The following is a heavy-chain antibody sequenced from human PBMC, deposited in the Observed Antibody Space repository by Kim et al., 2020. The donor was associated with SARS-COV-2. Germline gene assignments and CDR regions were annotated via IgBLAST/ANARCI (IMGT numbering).Heavy chain of an antibody. CDR3: ASSYCSSTSCYYPYNVMDV. CDR2: ISSSSSYT. J-gene: IGHJ6*02. V-gene: IGHV3-11*03. CDR1: GFTFSDYY. Sequence: GGSLRLSCAASGFTFSDYYMSWIRQAPGKGLEWVSYISSSSSYTNYADSVKGRFTISRDNAKNSLYLQMNSLRAEHTAVYYCASSYCSSTSCYYPYNVMDVWGQGTTVTVSS. D-gene: IGHD2-2*01.